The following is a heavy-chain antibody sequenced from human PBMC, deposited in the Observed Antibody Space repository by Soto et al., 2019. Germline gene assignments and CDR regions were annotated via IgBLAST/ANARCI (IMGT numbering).Heavy chain of an antibody. Sequence: SETLSLTCTVSGGSVSSGSYYWSWIRQPTGKGLEWIGYSYYSGSTNYNPSLKSRVTISVDTSKNQFSLKLSSVTAADTAVYFCAREVYCSSTSCVLHDAFDIWGQGTMVTVSS. J-gene: IGHJ3*02. CDR2: SYYSGST. CDR1: GGSVSSGSYY. D-gene: IGHD2-2*01. V-gene: IGHV4-61*01. CDR3: AREVYCSSTSCVLHDAFDI.